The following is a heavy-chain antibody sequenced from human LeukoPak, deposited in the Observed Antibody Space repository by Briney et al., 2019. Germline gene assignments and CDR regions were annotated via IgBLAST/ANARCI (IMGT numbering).Heavy chain of an antibody. J-gene: IGHJ5*02. D-gene: IGHD2-2*02. Sequence: ASVKVSCKASGYTFTSYGISWVRQAPGQGLEWMGWISAYNGNTNYAQKFQGRVTMTRDTSISTAYMELSRLRSDDTAVYYCARDGPPCRGTSCYTLSPSEFDPWGQGTLVTVSS. CDR3: ARDGPPCRGTSCYTLSPSEFDP. V-gene: IGHV1-18*01. CDR2: ISAYNGNT. CDR1: GYTFTSYG.